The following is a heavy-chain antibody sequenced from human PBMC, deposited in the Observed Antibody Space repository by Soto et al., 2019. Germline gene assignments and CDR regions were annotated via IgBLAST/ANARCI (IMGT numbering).Heavy chain of an antibody. Sequence: ASVKVSCKASGGTFSSYTISWVRQAPGQGLEWMGRIIPILGIANYAQKFQGRVTITADKSTSTAYMELSSLRSEDTAVYYCARVNHYGDSSLVFDYWGQGTLVTVSS. D-gene: IGHD4-17*01. CDR1: GGTFSSYT. J-gene: IGHJ4*02. V-gene: IGHV1-69*02. CDR2: IIPILGIA. CDR3: ARVNHYGDSSLVFDY.